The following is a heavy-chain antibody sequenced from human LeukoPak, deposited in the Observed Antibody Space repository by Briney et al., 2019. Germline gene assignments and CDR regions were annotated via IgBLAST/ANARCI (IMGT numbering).Heavy chain of an antibody. V-gene: IGHV4-59*01. CDR3: ARATYYYDSSGYYIDALDI. J-gene: IGHJ3*02. Sequence: PSETLSLTCTVSGGSISGYYWSWIRQSPGKGLEWIGYIYYSGSTNYNPSLKSRVTISVDTSKNQFPLKLRSVTAADTAVYYCARATYYYDSSGYYIDALDIWGQGTMVTVSS. CDR1: GGSISGYY. CDR2: IYYSGST. D-gene: IGHD3-22*01.